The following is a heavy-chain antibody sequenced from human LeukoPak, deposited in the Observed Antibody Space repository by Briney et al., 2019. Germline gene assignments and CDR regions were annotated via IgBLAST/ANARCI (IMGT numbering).Heavy chain of an antibody. J-gene: IGHJ3*02. CDR1: GGTLYSYA. CDR3: ARGTTVTTAVLVPNDAFDI. D-gene: IGHD4-17*01. Sequence: SVKVSCKASGGTLYSYAINWVRQAPGQGLEWMGGSVPMFGTINFAPKFQGRVTITADESTSTAYMELTSLKSEDTAVYYCARGTTVTTAVLVPNDAFDIWGQGTMVTVSS. CDR2: SVPMFGTI. V-gene: IGHV1-69*13.